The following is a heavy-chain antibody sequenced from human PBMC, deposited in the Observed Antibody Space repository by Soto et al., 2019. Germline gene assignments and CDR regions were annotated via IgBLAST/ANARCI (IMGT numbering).Heavy chain of an antibody. CDR2: INHRGST. D-gene: IGHD3-10*01. J-gene: IGHJ4*02. V-gene: IGHV4-34*01. Sequence: PSETLSLTCAVYGGSFSGYYWSWIRQPPGKGLEWIGEINHRGSTNYNPSLKSRVTISVDTSKNQFSLKLSSVTAADTAVYFCASPYYYGAGSDYWGQGTLVTVSS. CDR3: ASPYYYGAGSDY. CDR1: GGSFSGYY.